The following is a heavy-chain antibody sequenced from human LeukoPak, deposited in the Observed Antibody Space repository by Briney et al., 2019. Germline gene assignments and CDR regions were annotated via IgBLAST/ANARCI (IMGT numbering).Heavy chain of an antibody. Sequence: GASVKVSCKASVYTFSEYYIHWVRQAPGQGVECMGWINPNSGGTNYTQKFQGRVTMTRDTSLSTAYLELNRLTSDDTAVYYCARVLARYGNLDYWGEGILVTVSS. CDR2: INPNSGGT. V-gene: IGHV1-2*02. J-gene: IGHJ4*02. CDR3: ARVLARYGNLDY. CDR1: VYTFSEYY. D-gene: IGHD1-14*01.